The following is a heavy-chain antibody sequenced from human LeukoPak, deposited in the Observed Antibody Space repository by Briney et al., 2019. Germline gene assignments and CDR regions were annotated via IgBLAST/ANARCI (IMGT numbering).Heavy chain of an antibody. V-gene: IGHV1-69*04. CDR2: IIPILGIA. J-gene: IGHJ4*02. CDR1: GGTFSSYA. D-gene: IGHD5-24*01. Sequence: SVKVSCKASGGTFSSYAISWVRQAPGQGLEWMGRIIPILGIANYAQKFQGRVTITADKSTSTAYMELSSLRSEDTAVYYCAREEGWLQSHPLIDYWGQGTLVTVSP. CDR3: AREEGWLQSHPLIDY.